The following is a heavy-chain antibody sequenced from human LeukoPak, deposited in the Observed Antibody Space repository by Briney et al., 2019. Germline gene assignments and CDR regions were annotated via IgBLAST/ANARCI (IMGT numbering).Heavy chain of an antibody. CDR2: MNPNSGNT. CDR3: ARVPYGPWVTFRIAARDNYYYGMDV. D-gene: IGHD6-6*01. CDR1: GYTFTSYD. V-gene: IGHV1-8*01. J-gene: IGHJ6*02. Sequence: ASVTVSFTASGYTFTSYDINWVRQATGQGLEWMGWMNPNSGNTGYAQKFQGRVTMTRNTSISTAYMELSSLRSEDTAVYYSARVPYGPWVTFRIAARDNYYYGMDVWGQGTTVTVSS.